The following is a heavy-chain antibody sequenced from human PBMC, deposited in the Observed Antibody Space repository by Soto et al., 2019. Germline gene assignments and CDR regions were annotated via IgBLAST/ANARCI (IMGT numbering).Heavy chain of an antibody. D-gene: IGHD2-15*01. CDR3: AKQGDYSSSYGP. V-gene: IGHV3-23*01. J-gene: IGHJ5*02. Sequence: GGSLKLSCAASGLAFTNYAMSWVRQAPGKGLEWVSVISGGGGNTYYADSVKGRFTISRDNSKNTLYLQMNSLRAEDTAVYYCAKQGDYSSSYGPWGQGTLVTVSS. CDR1: GLAFTNYA. CDR2: ISGGGGNT.